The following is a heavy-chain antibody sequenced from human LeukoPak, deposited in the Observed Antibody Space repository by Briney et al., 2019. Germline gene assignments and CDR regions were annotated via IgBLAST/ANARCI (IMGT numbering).Heavy chain of an antibody. D-gene: IGHD6-6*01. V-gene: IGHV3-21*01. CDR2: ISSSSSYI. J-gene: IGHJ4*02. Sequence: GGSLRLSCAASGFTFSSYSMNWVRQAPGKGLEWVSSISSSSSYIYYADSVKGRFTISRDNAKNSLYLQMNSLRAEDTAVYYCARAPKQLVSFDYWGQGTLVTVSS. CDR3: ARAPKQLVSFDY. CDR1: GFTFSSYS.